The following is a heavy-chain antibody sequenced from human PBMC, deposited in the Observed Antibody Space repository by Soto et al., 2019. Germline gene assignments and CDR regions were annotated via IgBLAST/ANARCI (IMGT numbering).Heavy chain of an antibody. CDR1: GFTFSDYY. J-gene: IGHJ6*03. CDR3: AREPAAITYYFYYMDV. Sequence: GGSLRLSCAASGFTFSDYYMSWIRQAPGKGLEWVSYISSSGSTIYYADSVKGRFTISRDNAKNSLYLQMNSLRAEDTAVYYCAREPAAITYYFYYMDVWGKGTTVTVSS. V-gene: IGHV3-11*01. D-gene: IGHD2-2*01. CDR2: ISSSGSTI.